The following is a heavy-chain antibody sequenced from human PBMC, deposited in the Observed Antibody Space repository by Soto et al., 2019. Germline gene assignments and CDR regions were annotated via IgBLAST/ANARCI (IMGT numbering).Heavy chain of an antibody. J-gene: IGHJ4*02. CDR2: INHSGST. CDR3: AGDPIVVVPAATH. CDR1: GGSFSGYY. Sequence: SETLSLTCAVYGGSFSGYYWSWIRQPPGKGLEWIGEINHSGSTNYNPSLKSRVTISVDTSKNQFSLKLSSVTAADTAVYYCAGDPIVVVPAATHWGQGTLVTVSS. D-gene: IGHD2-2*01. V-gene: IGHV4-34*01.